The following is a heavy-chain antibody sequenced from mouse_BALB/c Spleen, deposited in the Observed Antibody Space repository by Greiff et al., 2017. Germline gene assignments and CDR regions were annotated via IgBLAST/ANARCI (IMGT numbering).Heavy chain of an antibody. Sequence: VQLKESGPELVKPGASVKISCKASGYTFTDYNMHWVKQSHGKSLEWIGYIYPYNGGTGYNQKFKSKATLTVDNSSSTAYMELRSLTSEDSAVYYCARGDGSLDFDYWGQGTTLTVSS. CDR1: GYTFTDYN. CDR2: IYPYNGGT. D-gene: IGHD2-3*01. J-gene: IGHJ2*01. V-gene: IGHV1S29*02. CDR3: ARGDGSLDFDY.